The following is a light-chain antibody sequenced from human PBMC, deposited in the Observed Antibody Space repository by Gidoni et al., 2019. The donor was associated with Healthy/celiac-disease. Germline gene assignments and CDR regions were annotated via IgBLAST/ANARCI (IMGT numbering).Light chain of an antibody. CDR1: KSLLHSIVYNY. CDR2: LGY. V-gene: IGKV2-28*01. CDR3: MQALQTPWT. J-gene: IGKJ1*01. Sequence: DIVMTHSPLSLPVPPGEPAAISCRSSKSLLHSIVYNYLDWYLQKPGKSPQLLIYLGYNRASGVPDRFSGSGSGTDFTLKISRVEAEDVGVYYCMQALQTPWTFGQGTKVEIK.